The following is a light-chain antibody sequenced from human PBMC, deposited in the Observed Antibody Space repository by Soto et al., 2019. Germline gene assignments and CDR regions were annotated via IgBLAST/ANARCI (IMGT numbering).Light chain of an antibody. Sequence: IVLAMSPGTLSLSPGERATLSCRASQTVGVRLAWYQHKPGQAPRLLIYEASNRAAGVPGRFSGSGSGTDFTLTITRLEPEDFAFYYCHQRQRWPRTLGQGTKV. CDR2: EAS. J-gene: IGKJ1*01. CDR1: QTVGVR. CDR3: HQRQRWPRT. V-gene: IGKV3-11*01.